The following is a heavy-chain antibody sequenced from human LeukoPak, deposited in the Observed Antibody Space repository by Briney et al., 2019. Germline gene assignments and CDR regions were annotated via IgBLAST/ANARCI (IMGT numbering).Heavy chain of an antibody. D-gene: IGHD3-3*01. CDR1: GGTFSSYA. CDR2: IIPIFGTA. J-gene: IGHJ3*02. Sequence: SVKVSCKASGGTFSSYAISWVRQAPGQGLEWMGGIIPIFGTANYAQKFQGRVTITADKSTSTAYMELSSLRSEDTAVYYCARENRVTIFGVVSHHDAFDIWGQGTMVTVSS. V-gene: IGHV1-69*06. CDR3: ARENRVTIFGVVSHHDAFDI.